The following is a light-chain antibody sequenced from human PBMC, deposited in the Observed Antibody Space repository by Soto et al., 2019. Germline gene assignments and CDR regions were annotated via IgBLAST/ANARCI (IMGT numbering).Light chain of an antibody. CDR3: QKYNDYWT. CDR2: DAS. Sequence: AIRMTQSPSSFSASTGDRVTITCRASQGIGSYLAWYQQKPGKAPKLLIYDASSLESGVPSRFSGSGSGTEFTLTISRLQPDDFATYYCQKYNDYWTFGQGTKVDIK. J-gene: IGKJ1*01. CDR1: QGIGSY. V-gene: IGKV1-8*01.